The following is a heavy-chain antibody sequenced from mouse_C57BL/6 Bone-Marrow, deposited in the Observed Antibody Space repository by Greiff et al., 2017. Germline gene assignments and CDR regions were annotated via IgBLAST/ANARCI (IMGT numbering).Heavy chain of an antibody. CDR1: GYTFTNYW. J-gene: IGHJ2*01. Sequence: VQLQPSGAELVRPGTSVKMSCKASGYTFTNYWIGWAKQRPGHGLEWIGDIYPGGGYTNYNEKFKGKATLTADKSSSTAYMQFSSLTSEDSAIYYCARLTIYYDSLYYWGQGTTLTVSS. CDR2: IYPGGGYT. D-gene: IGHD2-4*01. V-gene: IGHV1-63*01. CDR3: ARLTIYYDSLYY.